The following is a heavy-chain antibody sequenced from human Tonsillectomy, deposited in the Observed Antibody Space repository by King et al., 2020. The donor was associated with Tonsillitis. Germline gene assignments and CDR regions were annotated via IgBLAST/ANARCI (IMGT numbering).Heavy chain of an antibody. CDR2: IYWNDDK. CDR1: GFSLSTSGVG. CDR3: APRLPELPPSGYFDY. Sequence: TLQESGPTLVKPTQTLTLTCTFSGFSLSTSGVGVGWIRQPPGKALEWLALIYWNDDKRYSPSLKSRLTITKDTSKNQVVLTMTNMDPVDTATYYCAPRLPELPPSGYFDYWGQGTLVTVSS. D-gene: IGHD1-26*01. J-gene: IGHJ4*02. V-gene: IGHV2-5*01.